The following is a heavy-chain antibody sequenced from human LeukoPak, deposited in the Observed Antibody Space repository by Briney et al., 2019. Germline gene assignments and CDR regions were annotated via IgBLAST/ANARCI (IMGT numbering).Heavy chain of an antibody. CDR2: ISDDGSIT. D-gene: IGHD3-16*01. J-gene: IGHJ4*02. V-gene: IGHV3-74*03. CDR3: ARRFYEYNVYDRHFDS. Sequence: GGSLRLSWADSGFTFSRDWMHWVRQAPGKGPEWVSRISDDGSITTYADSVQGRFTISRDNAKSTVFLQMNSLRVEDTAVYFCARRFYEYNVYDRHFDSWGQGILVTVSS. CDR1: GFTFSRDW.